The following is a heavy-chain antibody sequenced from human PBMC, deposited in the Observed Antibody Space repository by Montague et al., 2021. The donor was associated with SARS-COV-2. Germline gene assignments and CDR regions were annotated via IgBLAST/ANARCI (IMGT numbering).Heavy chain of an antibody. J-gene: IGHJ5*02. CDR1: GGSISSSSYY. D-gene: IGHD3-10*01. CDR2: IYTSGST. Sequence: SETLSLTCTVSGGSISSSSYYWGWIRQPPGKGLEWIGSIYTSGSTNYNPSLKSRVTISVDTSKNQFSLKLSSVTAADTAVYYCARQTYYSGSGSYWFDHWGQGTLVTVSS. CDR3: ARQTYYSGSGSYWFDH. V-gene: IGHV4-39*01.